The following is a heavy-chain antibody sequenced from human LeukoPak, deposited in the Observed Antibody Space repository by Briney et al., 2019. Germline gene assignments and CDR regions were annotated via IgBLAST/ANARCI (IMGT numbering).Heavy chain of an antibody. J-gene: IGHJ4*02. CDR3: AKEEWLGKMNFFDY. V-gene: IGHV3-23*01. CDR2: ILGSGGSDST. D-gene: IGHD3-3*01. Sequence: GGSLRLSCAASGFTFSSYAMSWVRQAPGKGLEWVSSILGSGGSDSTYYADSVKGRFTLSRDNSKNTLYPHMNSLRAKDTAVYYCAKEEWLGKMNFFDYWGQGSLVTISS. CDR1: GFTFSSYA.